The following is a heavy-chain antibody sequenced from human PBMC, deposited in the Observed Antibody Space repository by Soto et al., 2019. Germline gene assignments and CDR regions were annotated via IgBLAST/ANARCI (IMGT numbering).Heavy chain of an antibody. CDR1: GFTFSNAW. V-gene: IGHV3-15*01. CDR3: TNLVVVAAIEALGPDV. Sequence: GGSLRLSCAASGFTFSNAWMSWVRQAPGKGLEWVGRIKSKTDGGTTDYAAPVKGRFTISRDDSKNTLYLQMNSLKTEDTAVYYCTNLVVVAAIEALGPDVWGKGTTVTVSS. CDR2: IKSKTDGGTT. J-gene: IGHJ6*04. D-gene: IGHD2-15*01.